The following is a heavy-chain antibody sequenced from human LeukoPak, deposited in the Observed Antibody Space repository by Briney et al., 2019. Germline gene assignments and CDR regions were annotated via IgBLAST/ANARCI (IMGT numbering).Heavy chain of an antibody. D-gene: IGHD5-18*01. CDR2: IGSSSSDI. Sequence: PGGSLRLSCVASGFTFRSYCMNWVRQAPGKGLEWVSSIGSSSSDIHYADSVKGRFTISRDNSKNTLYLQMNSLRAEDTAVYYCAKDHTSIQLFSYGAFDIWGQGTMVTVSS. J-gene: IGHJ3*02. CDR3: AKDHTSIQLFSYGAFDI. CDR1: GFTFRSYC. V-gene: IGHV3-21*04.